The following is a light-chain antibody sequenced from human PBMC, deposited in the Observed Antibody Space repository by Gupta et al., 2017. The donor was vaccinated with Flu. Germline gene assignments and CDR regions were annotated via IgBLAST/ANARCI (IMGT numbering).Light chain of an antibody. CDR2: LPS. Sequence: DIVLPPSPDSLAVSLGGRATINCKSSQSVFHNSNNKNHLAWYQQKPGQAPKWRIYLPSTRASGVPDRGSGGGSGTDYRLTISSLQAEDGATDYCQKYYTVPRTFGEGTKVEI. CDR3: QKYYTVPRT. V-gene: IGKV4-1*01. CDR1: QSVFHNSNNKNH. J-gene: IGKJ4*01.